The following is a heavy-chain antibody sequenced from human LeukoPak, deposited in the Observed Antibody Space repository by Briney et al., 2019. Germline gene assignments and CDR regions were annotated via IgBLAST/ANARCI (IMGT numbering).Heavy chain of an antibody. CDR1: GFTVSSNF. V-gene: IGHV3-66*01. J-gene: IGHJ4*02. CDR2: IYSGGST. CDR3: ARDTPVVGTRYFDY. Sequence: GGSLRLSCAASGFTVSSNFMNWVRQAPGKGLEWVSVIYSGGSTYYADSVKGRFTISRDNSKNTLYLQMNSLRAEDTAVYYCARDTPVVGTRYFDYWGQGTLVIVSS. D-gene: IGHD2-15*01.